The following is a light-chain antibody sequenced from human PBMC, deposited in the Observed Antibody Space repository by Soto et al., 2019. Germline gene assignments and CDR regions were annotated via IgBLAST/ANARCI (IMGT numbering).Light chain of an antibody. J-gene: IGKJ1*01. V-gene: IGKV3-15*01. CDR1: HSVSSS. CDR3: QQSFSTPPT. Sequence: EIVMTQSPATLSVSPGGRATLSCSASHSVSSSLAWYQQTPGQAPRLLIYGASTRATGIPARFSGSGSGTDFTLTISSLQPEDFASYYCQQSFSTPPTCGQGTKGDIK. CDR2: GAS.